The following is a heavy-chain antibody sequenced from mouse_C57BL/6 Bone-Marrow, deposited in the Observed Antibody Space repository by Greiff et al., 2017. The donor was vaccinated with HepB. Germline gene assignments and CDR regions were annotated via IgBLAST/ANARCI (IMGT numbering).Heavy chain of an antibody. CDR1: GFTFSDYG. CDR2: ISNLAYSI. D-gene: IGHD1-1*01. J-gene: IGHJ1*03. Sequence: EVNVVESGGGLVQPGGSLKLSCAASGFTFSDYGMAWVRQAPRKGPEWVAFISNLAYSIYYADTVKGRFTIARENAKNTLYLEMSSLRSEDTAMYYCARHGSSYGGWYFDVWGTGTTVTVSS. V-gene: IGHV5-15*01. CDR3: ARHGSSYGGWYFDV.